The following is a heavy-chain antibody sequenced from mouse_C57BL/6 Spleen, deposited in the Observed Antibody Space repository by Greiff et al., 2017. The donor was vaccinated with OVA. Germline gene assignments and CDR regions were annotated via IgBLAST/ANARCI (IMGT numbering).Heavy chain of an antibody. J-gene: IGHJ2*01. V-gene: IGHV1-64*01. CDR2: IHPNSGRT. Sequence: QVPLQQPGAELVKPGASVKLSCKASGYTFTSYWMHWVKQRPGQGLEWIGMIHPNSGRTNYNEKFTSKATLTVDKSAITAYRQLSSLTAEDSAVYYGARDTTVGAPDDWGQGTTLTVSS. D-gene: IGHD1-1*01. CDR1: GYTFTSYW. CDR3: ARDTTVGAPDD.